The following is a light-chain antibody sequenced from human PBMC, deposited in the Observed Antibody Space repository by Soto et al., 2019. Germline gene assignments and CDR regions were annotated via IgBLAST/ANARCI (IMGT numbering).Light chain of an antibody. V-gene: IGLV2-14*03. CDR3: YSCSRSSGTRYV. CDR2: DVS. Sequence: QSALTQPASVSGSPGQSITISCTGTSSDIGTYNYVSWYQQHPGQAPKLMIYDVSNRPSGVSDRFSGSKSGNTASLTISGLLAEDEADYYCYSCSRSSGTRYVFGTGTKLTVL. J-gene: IGLJ1*01. CDR1: SSDIGTYNY.